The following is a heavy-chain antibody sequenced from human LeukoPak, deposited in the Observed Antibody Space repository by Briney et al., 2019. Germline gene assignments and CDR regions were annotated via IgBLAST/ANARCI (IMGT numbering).Heavy chain of an antibody. CDR2: IIPIFGTA. CDR3: AKAPGYDFWSGYFVRDEGSGAFDI. J-gene: IGHJ3*02. V-gene: IGHV1-69*01. Sequence: SVKVSCKASGGTFSSYAISWVRQAPGQGLEWMGGIIPIFGTANYAQKFQGRVTITADESTSTAYMELSSLTSEDTAVYYCAKAPGYDFWSGYFVRDEGSGAFDIWGQGTMVTVSS. D-gene: IGHD3-3*01. CDR1: GGTFSSYA.